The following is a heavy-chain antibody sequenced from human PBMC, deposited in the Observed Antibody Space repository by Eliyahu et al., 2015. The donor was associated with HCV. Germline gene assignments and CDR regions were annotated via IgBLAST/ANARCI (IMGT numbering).Heavy chain of an antibody. CDR3: AKAGYSDGIAAAGTSAYYFDY. J-gene: IGHJ4*02. D-gene: IGHD6-13*01. CDR1: GFTFXSYA. Sequence: EVQLLESGGGLVQPGGSLRLSCAASGFTFXSYAMSWVRQAPGKGLEWVSAISGSGGSTYYADSVKGRFTISRDNSKNTLYLQMNSLRAEDTAVYYCAKAGYSDGIAAAGTSAYYFDYWGQGTLVTVSS. CDR2: ISGSGGST. V-gene: IGHV3-23*01.